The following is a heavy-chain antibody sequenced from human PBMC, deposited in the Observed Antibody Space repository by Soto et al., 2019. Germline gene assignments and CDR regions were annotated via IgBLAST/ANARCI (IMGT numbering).Heavy chain of an antibody. V-gene: IGHV3-21*01. CDR2: ISSSCTYI. CDR3: ARDRARTTNAFDV. CDR1: GFSFLTYS. J-gene: IGHJ3*01. Sequence: SLRLSCVSSGFSFLTYSLSSAGQSTRKGLKRVSSISSSCTYIFYGNAVKGRYTITRDNAQKSLFLQMNSMRAYDTAVYLCARDRARTTNAFDVWGQGTMVTVSS.